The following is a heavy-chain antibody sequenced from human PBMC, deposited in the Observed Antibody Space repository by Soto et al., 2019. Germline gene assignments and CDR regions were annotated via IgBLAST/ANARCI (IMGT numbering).Heavy chain of an antibody. D-gene: IGHD3-22*01. Sequence: GGSLRLSCAASGFSFSKYSMNLVRQAPGKGLECVSVISYDGSNKYYADSVKGRFTISRDNSKHTLYLQMKSLRAEDTAVYYCAKVSPMIVVVYYFDYWGQRTLVTVSS. CDR2: ISYDGSNK. CDR3: AKVSPMIVVVYYFDY. V-gene: IGHV3-30*18. CDR1: GFSFSKYS. J-gene: IGHJ4*02.